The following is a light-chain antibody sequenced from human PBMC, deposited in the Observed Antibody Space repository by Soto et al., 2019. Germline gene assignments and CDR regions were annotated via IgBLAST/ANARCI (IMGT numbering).Light chain of an antibody. CDR2: EVA. J-gene: IGLJ2*01. Sequence: QSVLTQPASVSGSPGQSTTISCTGTNSDIGIYNLVSWYQQHPGKVPKVIIYEVAKRPSGVSDRFSGSKSGNTASLTISGFQAEDEADYYCCSYAGTTTFVVFGGGTQLTVL. V-gene: IGLV2-23*02. CDR1: NSDIGIYNL. CDR3: CSYAGTTTFVV.